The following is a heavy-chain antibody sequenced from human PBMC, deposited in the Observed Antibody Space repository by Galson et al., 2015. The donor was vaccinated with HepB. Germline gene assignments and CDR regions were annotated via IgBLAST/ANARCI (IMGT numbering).Heavy chain of an antibody. Sequence: SLRLSCAASGFIFNNYAMSWVRQAPGKGLEWVSAISGNGDSTYYADSAKGRFTISRDNSKNTLYLQMNSLRGEDTAVYYCAKEERVTSGWPFDYWGQGTLVTVS. CDR2: ISGNGDST. CDR1: GFIFNNYA. V-gene: IGHV3-23*01. D-gene: IGHD6-19*01. J-gene: IGHJ4*02. CDR3: AKEERVTSGWPFDY.